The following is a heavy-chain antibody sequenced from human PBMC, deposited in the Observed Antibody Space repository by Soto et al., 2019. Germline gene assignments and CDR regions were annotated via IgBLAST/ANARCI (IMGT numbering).Heavy chain of an antibody. D-gene: IGHD3-3*01. CDR1: GYTFTSYD. J-gene: IGHJ4*02. Sequence: ASVKVSCKASGYTFTSYDINWVRQATGQGLEWMGWMNPNSGNTGYAQKFQGRVTMTRNTSISTAYMELSSLRSEDTAVYYCARGRSGVLRFLEWLLPLAYWGQGSLVTVSS. V-gene: IGHV1-8*01. CDR3: ARGRSGVLRFLEWLLPLAY. CDR2: MNPNSGNT.